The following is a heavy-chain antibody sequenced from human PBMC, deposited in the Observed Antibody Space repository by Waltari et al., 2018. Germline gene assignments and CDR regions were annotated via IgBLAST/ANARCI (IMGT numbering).Heavy chain of an antibody. Sequence: SLRLSCVGSGFTFSDYGMQWVRQAPGKGLEWVAILSHDEDNKDYADSVKGRFTISRDNSKNTLFLEMNSLRPEDTALYYYAIPPGSTAADFDPFDKWGQGTMVIVAS. CDR2: LSHDEDNK. D-gene: IGHD4-17*01. J-gene: IGHJ3*02. V-gene: IGHV3-30*03. CDR3: AIPPGSTAADFDPFDK. CDR1: GFTFSDYG.